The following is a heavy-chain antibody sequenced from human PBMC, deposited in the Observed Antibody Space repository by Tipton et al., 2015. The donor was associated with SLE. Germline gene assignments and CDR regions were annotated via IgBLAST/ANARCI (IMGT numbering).Heavy chain of an antibody. CDR2: IYYSGST. J-gene: IGHJ4*02. V-gene: IGHV4-59*01. CDR3: ARGAYYDFWSGSLFDF. Sequence: LRLSCTVSGGSISSYYWSWIRQPPGKGLEWIGYIYYSGSTNYNPSLKSRVTISVDTSKNQFSLKLTSVTAADTAVYYCARGAYYDFWSGSLFDFWGQGILVTVSS. D-gene: IGHD3-3*01. CDR1: GGSISSYY.